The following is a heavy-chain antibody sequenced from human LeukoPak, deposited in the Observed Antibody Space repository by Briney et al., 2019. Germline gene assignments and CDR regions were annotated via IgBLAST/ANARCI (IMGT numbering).Heavy chain of an antibody. CDR2: ISGYNGNT. J-gene: IGHJ4*02. D-gene: IGHD3-22*01. CDR3: ARGLPPRRNYDSSGYYSYYFDY. Sequence: ASVKVSCKASGYTFTNYGISWVRQAPGQGLEWMGWISGYNGNTKYAQKLQGRVTMTTDTSTSTAYMELRSLRSDDTAVHYCARGLPPRRNYDSSGYYSYYFDYWGQGTLVTVSS. V-gene: IGHV1-18*01. CDR1: GYTFTNYG.